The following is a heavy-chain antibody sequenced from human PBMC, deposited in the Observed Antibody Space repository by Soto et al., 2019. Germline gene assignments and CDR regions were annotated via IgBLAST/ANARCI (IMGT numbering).Heavy chain of an antibody. J-gene: IGHJ6*03. V-gene: IGHV1-8*01. CDR2: MNPNSGNT. Sequence: GASVKVSCKASGYTFTSYDINWVRQATGQGLGWMGWMNPNSGNTGYAQKFQGRVTMTRNTSISTAYMELSSLRSENTAVYYCARVETVWGLTVYYYMDVWGKGTTVTVSS. D-gene: IGHD4-17*01. CDR3: ARVETVWGLTVYYYMDV. CDR1: GYTFTSYD.